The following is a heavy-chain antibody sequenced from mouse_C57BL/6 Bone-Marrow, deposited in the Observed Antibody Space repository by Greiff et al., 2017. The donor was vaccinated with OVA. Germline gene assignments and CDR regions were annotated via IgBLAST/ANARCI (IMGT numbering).Heavy chain of an antibody. CDR1: GYTFTSYW. D-gene: IGHD1-1*02. CDR2: IDPSDSET. V-gene: IGHV1-52*01. CDR3: GGGNHWYFEG. J-gene: IGHJ1*03. Sequence: QVQLQQPGAELVRPGSSVKLSCKASGYTFTSYWMPWVKQRPIQGLEWIGNIDPSDSETHYNQKFKNKATLTVDKSSSTAYMQLSSLTSEDAAVYYCGGGNHWYFEGGGTGTTVTVS.